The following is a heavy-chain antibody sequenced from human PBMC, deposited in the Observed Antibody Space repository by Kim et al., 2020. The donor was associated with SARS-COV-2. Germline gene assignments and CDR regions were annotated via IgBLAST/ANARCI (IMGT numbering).Heavy chain of an antibody. CDR2: FDPEDGET. Sequence: ASVKVSCKVSGYTLTELSMHWVRQAPGKGLEWMGGFDPEDGETIYAQKFQGRVTMTEDTSTDTAYMELSSLRSEDTAVYYCAPNDYSQKRDNWFDPWGQGNLVTVSS. J-gene: IGHJ5*02. CDR1: GYTLTELS. V-gene: IGHV1-24*01. D-gene: IGHD4-4*01. CDR3: APNDYSQKRDNWFDP.